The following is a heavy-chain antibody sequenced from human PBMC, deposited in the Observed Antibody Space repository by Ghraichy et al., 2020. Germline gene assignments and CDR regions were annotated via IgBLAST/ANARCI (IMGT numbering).Heavy chain of an antibody. D-gene: IGHD6-19*01. J-gene: IGHJ6*03. Sequence: ASVKVSCKASGYTFTSYDINWVRQATGQGLEWMGWMNPNSGNTGYAQKFQGRVTMTRNTSISTAYMELSSLRSEDTAVYYCARVRYSSGWYFSYYYYYMDVWGKGTTVTVSS. CDR3: ARVRYSSGWYFSYYYYYMDV. CDR1: GYTFTSYD. CDR2: MNPNSGNT. V-gene: IGHV1-8*01.